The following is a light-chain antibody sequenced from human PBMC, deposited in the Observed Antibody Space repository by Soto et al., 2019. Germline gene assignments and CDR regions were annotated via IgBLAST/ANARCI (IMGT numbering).Light chain of an antibody. CDR3: QHFRA. CDR1: QSVSSSY. V-gene: IGKV3-20*01. Sequence: EIVLTQSPGTLSLSPGERATLSCRASQSVSSSYVAWYQQKRGQAPRLLIYGASSRATGIPDRFSGSGSGTDFPLTISRLEPEDFVLYYCQHFRASGQGTRLEIK. CDR2: GAS. J-gene: IGKJ5*01.